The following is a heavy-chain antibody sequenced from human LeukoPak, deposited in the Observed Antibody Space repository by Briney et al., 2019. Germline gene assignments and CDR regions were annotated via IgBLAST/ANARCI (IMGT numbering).Heavy chain of an antibody. CDR2: IHTSGST. J-gene: IGHJ4*02. D-gene: IGHD3-22*01. Sequence: PSETLSLTCTVSGGSISSSSYYWSWIRQPAGKGLEWIGRIHTSGSTNYNPSLKSRVTMSVDTSKNEFSLKLSSVTAADTAVYYCARDRYYYDSSGYCRFDYWGQGTLVTVSS. CDR3: ARDRYYYDSSGYCRFDY. V-gene: IGHV4-61*02. CDR1: GGSISSSSYY.